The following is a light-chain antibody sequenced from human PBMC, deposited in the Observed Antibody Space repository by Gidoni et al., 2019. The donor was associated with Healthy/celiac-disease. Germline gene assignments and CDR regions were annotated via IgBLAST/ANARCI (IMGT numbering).Light chain of an antibody. V-gene: IGLV1-47*02. Sequence: QSVLTQPPSASGTPGQRVTISCSGSSSNIGSNYVYWYQHPPGTAPKLLISSNNQRPSRVPDRFSGSKSGTSASLAISGLRSEVEADYYCAAWDDSLSGVVFGGGTKLTVL. CDR2: SNN. CDR1: SSNIGSNY. CDR3: AAWDDSLSGVV. J-gene: IGLJ2*01.